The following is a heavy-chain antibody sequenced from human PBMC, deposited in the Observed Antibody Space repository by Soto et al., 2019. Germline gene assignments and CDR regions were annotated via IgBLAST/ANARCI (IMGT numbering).Heavy chain of an antibody. Sequence: GESLKISCKASGYKFTTFWLNWVRQTPGKGLEWLGRIDPTDSFTNYSPPFEGHVTISVDRSISTAYLQWNSLQASDTAIYYCARPASGGSRDAFDVWRQGTTVTVSS. CDR1: GYKFTTFW. CDR3: ARPASGGSRDAFDV. V-gene: IGHV5-10-1*01. CDR2: IDPTDSFT. D-gene: IGHD2-15*01. J-gene: IGHJ3*01.